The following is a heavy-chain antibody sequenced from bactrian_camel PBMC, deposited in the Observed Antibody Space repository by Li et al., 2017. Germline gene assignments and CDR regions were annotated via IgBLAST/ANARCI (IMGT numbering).Heavy chain of an antibody. D-gene: IGHD1*01. V-gene: IGHV3S10*01. Sequence: VQLVESGGGSVQTGGSLKLSCAASGFAFSNYDMAWVRQAPGKEREGVATIDSDGSTTYADSVQGRFTIYQDNANNTLYLQMNSLKPEDTAMYYCAAVMVTAAAGYWGQGTQVTVS. J-gene: IGHJ4*01. CDR1: GFAFSNYD. CDR2: IDSDGST. CDR3: AAVMVTAAAGY.